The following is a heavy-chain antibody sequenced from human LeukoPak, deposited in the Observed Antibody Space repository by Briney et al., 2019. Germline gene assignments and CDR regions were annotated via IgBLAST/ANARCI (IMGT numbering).Heavy chain of an antibody. J-gene: IGHJ3*02. CDR2: INPNSGGT. D-gene: IGHD1-26*01. CDR3: ARVKRIVGATFDI. Sequence: ASVNVSCKASGYTFTGYYMHWVRQAPGQGLEWMGWINPNSGGTNYAQKFQGRVTMTRDTSISTAYMELSSLRSEDTAVYYCARVKRIVGATFDIWGQGTMVTVSS. V-gene: IGHV1-2*02. CDR1: GYTFTGYY.